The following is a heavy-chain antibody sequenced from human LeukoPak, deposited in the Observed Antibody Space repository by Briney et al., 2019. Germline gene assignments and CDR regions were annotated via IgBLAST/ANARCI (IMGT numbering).Heavy chain of an antibody. V-gene: IGHV4-39*01. Sequence: PSETLSLTCTVSGDSISSTNYYWGWIRQPPGKGLEWIGEINHSGSTNYNPSLKSRVTISVDTSKNQFSLKLSSVTAADTAVYYCARHLSSGWTQSDYWGQGTLVTVSS. CDR3: ARHLSSGWTQSDY. D-gene: IGHD6-19*01. J-gene: IGHJ4*02. CDR1: GDSISSTNYY. CDR2: INHSGST.